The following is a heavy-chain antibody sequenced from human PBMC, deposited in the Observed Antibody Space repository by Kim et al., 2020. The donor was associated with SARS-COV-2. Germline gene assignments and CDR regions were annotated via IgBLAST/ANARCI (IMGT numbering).Heavy chain of an antibody. V-gene: IGHV4-31*03. D-gene: IGHD3-22*01. CDR1: GGSISSGGYY. CDR3: ARDYYDSSGTEQFDY. J-gene: IGHJ4*02. Sequence: SETLSLTCTVSGGSISSGGYYWSWIRQHPGKGLEWIGYIYYSGSTYYNPSLKSRVTISVDTSKNQFSLKLSSVTAADTAVYYCARDYYDSSGTEQFDYWGQGTLVTVSS. CDR2: IYYSGST.